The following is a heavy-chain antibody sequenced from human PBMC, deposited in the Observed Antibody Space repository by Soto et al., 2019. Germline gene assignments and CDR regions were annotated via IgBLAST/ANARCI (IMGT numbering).Heavy chain of an antibody. J-gene: IGHJ6*02. V-gene: IGHV3-74*01. Sequence: GGSLRLSCAASGCMFSHDGMNWGRQGPGKGLEWIALSISDWSRGTYADSVQGRFTITRDNANKKLFLEMHSLTVEDAAVDYCAREGKYYGGLDVWGQGTTVTVSS. CDR3: AREGKYYGGLDV. CDR1: GCMFSHDG. CDR2: SISDWSRG.